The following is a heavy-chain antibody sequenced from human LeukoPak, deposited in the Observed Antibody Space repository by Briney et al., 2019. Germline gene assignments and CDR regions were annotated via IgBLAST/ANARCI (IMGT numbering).Heavy chain of an antibody. CDR1: GFTFSSYA. V-gene: IGHV3-23*01. CDR3: AKGSDSSGYYYFAAEYFQH. J-gene: IGHJ1*01. D-gene: IGHD3-22*01. CDR2: ISGSGGST. Sequence: PGGSLRLSCAASGFTFSSYAMSWVRQAPGKGLEWVSAISGSGGSTYYADSVKGRFTISRDNSKNTLYLQMNSLRAEDTAVYYCAKGSDSSGYYYFAAEYFQHWGQGTLVTVSS.